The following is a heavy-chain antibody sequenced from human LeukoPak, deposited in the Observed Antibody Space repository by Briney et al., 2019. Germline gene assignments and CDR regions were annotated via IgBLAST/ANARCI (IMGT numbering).Heavy chain of an antibody. J-gene: IGHJ5*02. CDR3: AKRVSYGGNSKPGS. CDR1: GFTFSCYA. CDR2: ISGSGGST. V-gene: IGHV3-23*01. D-gene: IGHD4-23*01. Sequence: PGGSLRLSCAASGFTFSCYAMSWVRQAPGKGLEWVSAISGSGGSTYYADSVKGRFTISRDNSKNTLYLQMNSLRAEDTAVYYCAKRVSYGGNSKPGSWGQETLVTVSS.